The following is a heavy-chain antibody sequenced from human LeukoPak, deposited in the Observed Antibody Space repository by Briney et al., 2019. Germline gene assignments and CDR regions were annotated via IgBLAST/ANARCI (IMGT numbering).Heavy chain of an antibody. CDR2: INWNGGIT. Sequence: TGGSLRLSCEASGFTLEHYGMSWVRQAPGKGVEWVAGINWNGGITGYADSVKGRFTISRDNAKNSLYLQMNSLRVEDTALYYCARKGLGGELGGFDYWGQGTLVTVSS. D-gene: IGHD1-26*01. J-gene: IGHJ4*02. CDR1: GFTLEHYG. CDR3: ARKGLGGELGGFDY. V-gene: IGHV3-20*04.